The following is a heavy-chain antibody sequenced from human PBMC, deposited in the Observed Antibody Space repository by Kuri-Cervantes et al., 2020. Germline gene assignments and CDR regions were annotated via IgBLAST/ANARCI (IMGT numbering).Heavy chain of an antibody. V-gene: IGHV1-2*02. CDR3: VSAVVAVTSWFDP. CDR2: INPSSGGT. Sequence: ASVKVSCKASGYAFTGYYIHWVRQAPGQGLEWMGWINPSSGGTIYAQKFQGRVTMTRDTSISTAYMDLSRLRSDDTAVYYCVSAVVAVTSWFDPWGQGTLVTVSS. D-gene: IGHD2-15*01. J-gene: IGHJ5*02. CDR1: GYAFTGYY.